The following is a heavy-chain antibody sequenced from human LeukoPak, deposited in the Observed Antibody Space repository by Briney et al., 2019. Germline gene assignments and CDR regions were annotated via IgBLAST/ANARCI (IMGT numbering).Heavy chain of an antibody. V-gene: IGHV3-23*01. D-gene: IGHD5-24*01. Sequence: GGSLRLSCAASGFTFSSYSMNWVRQAPGKGLEWVSGISPSGDIKYYVDSVKGRFTVSRDNSKNTLYLQINSLRDEDTAVYYCAKDDAWLQYNDWGQGTLVTVSS. CDR1: GFTFSSYS. J-gene: IGHJ4*02. CDR2: ISPSGDIK. CDR3: AKDDAWLQYND.